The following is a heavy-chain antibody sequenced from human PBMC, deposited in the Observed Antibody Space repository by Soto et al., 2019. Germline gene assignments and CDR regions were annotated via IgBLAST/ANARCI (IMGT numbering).Heavy chain of an antibody. CDR2: ISSSSSYI. Sequence: VWSLRLSCAASGFTFSSYSMNWVRQAPGKGLEWVSSISSSSSYIYYADSVKGRFTISRDNAKNSLYLQMNSLRAEDTAVYYCARIDCSSTSCYGQHYYYYGMDVWGQGTTVTVSS. CDR3: ARIDCSSTSCYGQHYYYYGMDV. V-gene: IGHV3-21*01. CDR1: GFTFSSYS. J-gene: IGHJ6*02. D-gene: IGHD2-2*01.